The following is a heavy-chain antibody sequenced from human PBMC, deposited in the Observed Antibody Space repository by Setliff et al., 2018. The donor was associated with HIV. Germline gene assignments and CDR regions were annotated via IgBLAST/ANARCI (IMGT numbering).Heavy chain of an antibody. CDR2: LRPSGST. J-gene: IGHJ4*02. V-gene: IGHV4-39*01. CDR1: GGSITSENSF. Sequence: SESLSLTCTVSGGSITSENSFWGWIRQPPGKGLEWIGSLRPSGSTYYNPSLKSRVTISVDTSKNQFSLKLSSVTAADTAVYYCARPVEMANREFDYWGQGTLVTVSS. D-gene: IGHD1-26*01. CDR3: ARPVEMANREFDY.